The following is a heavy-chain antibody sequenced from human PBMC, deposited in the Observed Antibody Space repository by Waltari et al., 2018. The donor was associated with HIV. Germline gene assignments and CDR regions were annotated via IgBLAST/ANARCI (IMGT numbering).Heavy chain of an antibody. CDR1: GGTLSSYP. J-gene: IGHJ4*02. D-gene: IGHD6-6*01. CDR3: ASLQYSSSPNDY. V-gene: IGHV1-69*01. CDR2: IIPIFGTA. Sequence: QVQLVQSGAEVKKPGSSVKVSCKASGGTLSSYPISRVRQAPGQGLEWMGGIIPIFGTANYAQKFQGRVTITADESTSTAYMELSSLRSEDTAVYYCASLQYSSSPNDYWGQGTLVTVSS.